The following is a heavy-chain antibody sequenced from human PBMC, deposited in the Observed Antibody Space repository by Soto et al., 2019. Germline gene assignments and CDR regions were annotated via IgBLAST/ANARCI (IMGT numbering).Heavy chain of an antibody. CDR2: ISAYNGNT. J-gene: IGHJ5*02. Sequence: QVQLVQSGAEVKKPGASVKVSCKASGYTFTSYGISWVRQAPGQGLEWMGWISAYNGNTNYAQKLQGRVTMTTDTSKSTAYMELRSLRSDDTAVYYCARAYLASYYDFWSGYYSWFDPWGQGTLVTVSS. CDR1: GYTFTSYG. V-gene: IGHV1-18*01. CDR3: ARAYLASYYDFWSGYYSWFDP. D-gene: IGHD3-3*01.